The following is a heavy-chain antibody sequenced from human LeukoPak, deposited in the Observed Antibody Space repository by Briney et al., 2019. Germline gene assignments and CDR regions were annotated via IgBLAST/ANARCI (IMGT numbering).Heavy chain of an antibody. CDR3: ARCRSTSCPLDY. V-gene: IGHV4-34*01. J-gene: IGHJ4*02. Sequence: SETLSLTCAVYGGSFSGYYWSWIRQPPGKGLEWIGEINHSGSTNYNPSPKSRVTISVDTSKNPFSLKLSSVTAADTAVYYCARCRSTSCPLDYWGQGTLVTVSS. CDR2: INHSGST. D-gene: IGHD2-2*01. CDR1: GGSFSGYY.